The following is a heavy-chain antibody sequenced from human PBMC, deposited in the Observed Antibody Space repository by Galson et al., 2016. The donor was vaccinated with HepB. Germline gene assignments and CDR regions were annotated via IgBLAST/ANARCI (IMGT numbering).Heavy chain of an antibody. D-gene: IGHD3-16*01. Sequence: SLRLSCAASGFTSSSYWMSWVRQPPGKGLEWVAMINQDGSENYYVDSVKGRFTISRDNAKNSLFLQMNSLRAEGTAIYYCARVGPPPEGYPSHWGGMDVWGQGTTVTVSS. J-gene: IGHJ6*02. CDR1: GFTSSSYW. CDR2: INQDGSEN. V-gene: IGHV3-7*03. CDR3: ARVGPPPEGYPSHWGGMDV.